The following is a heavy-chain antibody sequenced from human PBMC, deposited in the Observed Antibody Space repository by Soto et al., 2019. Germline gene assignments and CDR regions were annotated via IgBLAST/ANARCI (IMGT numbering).Heavy chain of an antibody. D-gene: IGHD6-19*01. CDR3: ARDSVAGPYYFDY. CDR1: GGTFSSYT. Sequence: ASVKVSCKASGGTFSSYTISWVRQAPGQGLEWMGRIIPILGIANYAQKFQGRVTITADKSTSTAYMELSSLRSEDTAVYYCARDSVAGPYYFDYWGQGTLVTVSS. CDR2: IIPILGIA. V-gene: IGHV1-69*04. J-gene: IGHJ4*02.